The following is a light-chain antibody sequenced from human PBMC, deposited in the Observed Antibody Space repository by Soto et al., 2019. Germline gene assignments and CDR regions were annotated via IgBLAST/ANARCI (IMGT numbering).Light chain of an antibody. CDR1: QSVRSSY. V-gene: IGKV3-20*01. CDR3: QQYGDMWT. J-gene: IGKJ1*01. Sequence: EIVLAQSPGRLSLSPGGRATLDCRASQSVRSSYLAWYQQQPGQAPRLLIHGASRRATGIPDRFSGSGSGTDFTLTINRLEPEDFAVYFCQQYGDMWTFGQGTKVDI. CDR2: GAS.